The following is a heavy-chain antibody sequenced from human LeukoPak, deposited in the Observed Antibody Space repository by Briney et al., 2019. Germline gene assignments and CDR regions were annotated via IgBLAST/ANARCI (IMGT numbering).Heavy chain of an antibody. J-gene: IGHJ4*02. D-gene: IGHD1-26*01. V-gene: IGHV3-23*01. CDR2: IGGGDT. CDR3: ANDGQSFNSMWDYLDS. CDR1: GFDFSTYA. Sequence: GGSLRLSCAASGFDFSTYAMSWVRQAPGKGLEWVSGIGGGDTHYADSVKGRFTISRDNSKSTVELHMSSLRVEDTAVYYCANDGQSFNSMWDYLDSWGRGTLVTVSS.